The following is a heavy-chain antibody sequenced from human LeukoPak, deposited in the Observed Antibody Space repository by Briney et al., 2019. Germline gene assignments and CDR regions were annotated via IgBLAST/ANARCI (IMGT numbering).Heavy chain of an antibody. CDR3: ARGSRRYYDSSGYYDYYYYYYMDV. D-gene: IGHD3-22*01. Sequence: SETLSLTCTVSGGSISSYYWSWIRQPPGKGLEWIGYIYYSGSTNYNPSLKSRVTISVDTSKNQFSLKLSSVTAADTAVYYCARGSRRYYDSSGYYDYYYYYYMDVWGKGTTVTISS. J-gene: IGHJ6*03. CDR1: GGSISSYY. V-gene: IGHV4-59*01. CDR2: IYYSGST.